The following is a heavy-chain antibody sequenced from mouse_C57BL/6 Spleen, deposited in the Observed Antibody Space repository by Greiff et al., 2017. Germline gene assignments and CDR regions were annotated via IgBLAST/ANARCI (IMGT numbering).Heavy chain of an antibody. V-gene: IGHV1-7*01. J-gene: IGHJ4*01. CDR3: ARSDTTVVATDALDY. CDR1: GYTFTSYW. CDR2: INPSSGST. Sequence: QVQLQQSGAELAKPGASVKLSCKASGYTFTSYWMHWVKQRPGQGLEWIGYINPSSGSTKYNQKFKDKATLTADKSSSTAYMQLSSLTSDDSAVYYCARSDTTVVATDALDYWGQGTSVTVSS. D-gene: IGHD1-1*01.